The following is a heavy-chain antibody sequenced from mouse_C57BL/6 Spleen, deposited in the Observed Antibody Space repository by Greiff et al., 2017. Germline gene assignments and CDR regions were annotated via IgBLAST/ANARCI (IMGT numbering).Heavy chain of an antibody. J-gene: IGHJ2*01. D-gene: IGHD2-4*01. CDR2: IRSKSNNYAT. CDR1: GFSFNTYA. CDR3: VRESDFYYFDY. Sequence: EVQLVESGGGLVQPKGSLKLSCAASGFSFNTYAMNWVRQAPGKGLEWVARIRSKSNNYATYYADSVKDRFTISRDDSESMLYLQMNNLKTEDTAMYYCVRESDFYYFDYWGQGTTLTVSS. V-gene: IGHV10-1*01.